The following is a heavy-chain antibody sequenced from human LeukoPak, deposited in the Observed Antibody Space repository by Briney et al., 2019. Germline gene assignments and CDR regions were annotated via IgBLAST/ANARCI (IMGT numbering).Heavy chain of an antibody. Sequence: ASVTVSCKASGYAFTGYNMHWVRQAPAQGLEWMGWINPNSGGTNYAQKFQGRVTMTRDMSISTAYMELSRLTSDDTAVYYCARWFTITSGDYDILTSSYHRGMDVWGQGTTVTVSS. CDR3: ARWFTITSGDYDILTSSYHRGMDV. J-gene: IGHJ6*02. CDR2: INPNSGGT. V-gene: IGHV1-2*02. CDR1: GYAFTGYN. D-gene: IGHD3-9*01.